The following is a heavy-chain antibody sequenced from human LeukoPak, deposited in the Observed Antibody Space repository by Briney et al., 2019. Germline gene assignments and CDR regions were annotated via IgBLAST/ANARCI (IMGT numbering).Heavy chain of an antibody. Sequence: GGSLRLFCAASGFTFDYYGMSWVRQAPGKGLEWVSGINWNGAGTDYADSMKGRFTISRDNAKNSLYLQMYSLRAEDTALYYCARDRYYDTSGFLDYWGQGTLVTVSS. CDR3: ARDRYYDTSGFLDY. J-gene: IGHJ4*02. CDR2: INWNGAGT. V-gene: IGHV3-20*04. CDR1: GFTFDYYG. D-gene: IGHD3-22*01.